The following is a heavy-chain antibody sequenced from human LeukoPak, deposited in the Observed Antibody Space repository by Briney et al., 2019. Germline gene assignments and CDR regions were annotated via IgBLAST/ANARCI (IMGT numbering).Heavy chain of an antibody. J-gene: IGHJ6*03. CDR3: AKESGGSSWYYYYMDV. CDR2: ISGSGGST. D-gene: IGHD6-13*01. V-gene: IGHV3-23*01. Sequence: GGSLRLSCAASGFTFSSYAMSWVRQAPGKGLEWVSAISGSGGSTYYADSVKGRSTISRDNSKNTLNLQMNSLRAEDTAVYYCAKESGGSSWYYYYMDVWGKGTTVTVSS. CDR1: GFTFSSYA.